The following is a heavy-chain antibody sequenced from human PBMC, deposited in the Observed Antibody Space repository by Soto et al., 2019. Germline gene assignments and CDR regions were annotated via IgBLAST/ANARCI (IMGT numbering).Heavy chain of an antibody. CDR2: IYYSGST. Sequence: QVQLQESGPGLVKPSQTLSLTCTVSGGSISSGGYYWSRIRQHPGKGLEWIGYIYYSGSTYYNPSLKSRVTISVDTSKNQLSLKLSSVTAADTAVYYCARKRRYAAGGQNWFDPWGQGTLVTVSS. V-gene: IGHV4-31*03. J-gene: IGHJ5*02. D-gene: IGHD6-13*01. CDR1: GGSISSGGYY. CDR3: ARKRRYAAGGQNWFDP.